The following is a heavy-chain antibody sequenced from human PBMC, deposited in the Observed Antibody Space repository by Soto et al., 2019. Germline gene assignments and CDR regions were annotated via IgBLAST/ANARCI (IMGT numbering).Heavy chain of an antibody. Sequence: QLQLQESGPGLVKPSETLSLTCTVSGGSIRSSNYYWGWSRQPPRKGLEWIGSIYYIETTYYNPSLKSRVTISLDTSKNQFSLKLTSVTAADTAVYYCVSRTVTTFNAFDIWGQGTMVTVSS. CDR1: GGSIRSSNYY. CDR2: IYYIETT. CDR3: VSRTVTTFNAFDI. V-gene: IGHV4-39*01. D-gene: IGHD4-17*01. J-gene: IGHJ3*02.